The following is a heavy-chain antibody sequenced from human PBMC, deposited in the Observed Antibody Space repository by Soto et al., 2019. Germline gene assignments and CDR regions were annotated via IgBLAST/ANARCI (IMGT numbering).Heavy chain of an antibody. CDR2: ISAYNGNT. J-gene: IGHJ6*02. CDR1: GYTFTSYG. CDR3: AREGLRITIFGVVIPPPTYGMDV. V-gene: IGHV1-18*01. D-gene: IGHD3-3*01. Sequence: ASVKVSCKASGYTFTSYGISWVRQTPGQGLEWMGWISAYNGNTNYAQKLQGRVTMTTDTSTSTAYMELRSLRSDDTAVYYCAREGLRITIFGVVIPPPTYGMDVWGQGTTVTVSS.